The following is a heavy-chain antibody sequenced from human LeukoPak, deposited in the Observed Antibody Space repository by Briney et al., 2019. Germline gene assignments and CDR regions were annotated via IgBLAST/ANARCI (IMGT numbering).Heavy chain of an antibody. D-gene: IGHD6-19*01. J-gene: IGHJ2*01. V-gene: IGHV4-59*08. CDR2: IYYSGST. CDR1: GGSITGYY. Sequence: PSETLSLTRTVSGGSITGYYWNWIRQPPGKGLEWIGYIYYSGSTNYNPSPKSRVTISVDTSENQFSLKLNSVTAADTAVYYYARRSYSSGWYTAPPNWYFDLWGRGTLVTVSS. CDR3: ARRSYSSGWYTAPPNWYFDL.